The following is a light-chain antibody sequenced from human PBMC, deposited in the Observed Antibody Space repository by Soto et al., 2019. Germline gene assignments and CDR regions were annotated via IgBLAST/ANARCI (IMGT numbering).Light chain of an antibody. CDR3: QQYNVYPLT. Sequence: DIQLTQSPSFLSASVGDRVTITCRASQGISGFLAWYQQKPGKAPKLLIYAASTLHAGVPTRFSGCDSGTEFTLTINSLQPEDSATYYCQQYNVYPLTFGGGTKVEIK. CDR1: QGISGF. V-gene: IGKV1-9*01. J-gene: IGKJ4*01. CDR2: AAS.